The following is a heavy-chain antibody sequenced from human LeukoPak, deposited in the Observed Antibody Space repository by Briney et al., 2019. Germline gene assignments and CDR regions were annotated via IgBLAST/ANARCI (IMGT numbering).Heavy chain of an antibody. CDR1: GGSIGSYY. V-gene: IGHV4-4*07. CDR3: ARDRYGGIIDY. J-gene: IGHJ4*02. D-gene: IGHD1-1*01. Sequence: SETLCLTCTVSGGSIGSYYWSWIRQPAGKGLEWIGRFYTSGSTNYNPSLKSRVTMSVDTSKNQFSLKLTSVTAADTAMYYCARDRYGGIIDYWGQGTLVTVSS. CDR2: FYTSGST.